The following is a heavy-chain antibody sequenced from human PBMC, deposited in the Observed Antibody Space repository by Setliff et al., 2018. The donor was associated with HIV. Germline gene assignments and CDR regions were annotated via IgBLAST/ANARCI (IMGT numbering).Heavy chain of an antibody. CDR2: ISHTGST. J-gene: IGHJ4*02. V-gene: IGHV4-34*01. D-gene: IGHD2-2*02. Sequence: SETLSLTCAVYGGSFSAYYGSWIRQSPEMGLEWIAEISHTGSTKYNPSLGIRVTISLATSKNQFSLSLRSLSAADTAVYYCARDKRYRFPFDSWGQGTLVTVS. CDR3: ARDKRYRFPFDS. CDR1: GGSFSAYY.